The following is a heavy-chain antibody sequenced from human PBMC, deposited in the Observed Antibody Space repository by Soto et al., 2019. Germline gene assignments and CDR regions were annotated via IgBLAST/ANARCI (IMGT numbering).Heavy chain of an antibody. CDR3: ATRRGAGGHFDY. V-gene: IGHV3-23*01. CDR2: VSIGGST. J-gene: IGHJ4*02. CDR1: GFTFSSYA. D-gene: IGHD2-15*01. Sequence: DVQLLESGGGLVQPEGSLRLSCAASGFTFSSYAMGWVRQGPGKGLEWVAVVSIGGSTHYADYVRGRFTISRDNSKNTLSLKMNSLTAEDTAVDFCATRRGAGGHFDYWGQGALVTVSS.